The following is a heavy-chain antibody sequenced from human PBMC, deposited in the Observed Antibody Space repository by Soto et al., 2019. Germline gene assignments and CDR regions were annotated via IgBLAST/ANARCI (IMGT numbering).Heavy chain of an antibody. Sequence: QVQLQESGPGLVKPSETLSLTCTVSGGSVSSGSYYWSWIRQPPGKGLEWIGYIYYSGSTNYNPSLKSRVTISVDTSKNQFSLKLSSVTAAVTAMYYCALFPVQLWGHGYFDYWGQGTLVTVSS. V-gene: IGHV4-61*01. CDR3: ALFPVQLWGHGYFDY. J-gene: IGHJ4*02. CDR2: IYYSGST. D-gene: IGHD5-18*01. CDR1: GGSVSSGSYY.